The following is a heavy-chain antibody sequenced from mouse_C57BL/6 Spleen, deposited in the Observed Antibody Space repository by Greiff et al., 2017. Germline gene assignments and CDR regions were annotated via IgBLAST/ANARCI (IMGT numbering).Heavy chain of an antibody. CDR3: ARSPTYYSNPAWFAY. J-gene: IGHJ3*01. V-gene: IGHV1-82*01. D-gene: IGHD2-5*01. Sequence: VQLQQSGPELVKPGASVKISCKASGYAFSSSWMNWVKQRPGKGLEWIGRIYPGDGDTNYNGKFKGKATLTADKSSSTASMQLSSLTSEDSAVYFCARSPTYYSNPAWFAYWGQGTLVTVSA. CDR1: GYAFSSSW. CDR2: IYPGDGDT.